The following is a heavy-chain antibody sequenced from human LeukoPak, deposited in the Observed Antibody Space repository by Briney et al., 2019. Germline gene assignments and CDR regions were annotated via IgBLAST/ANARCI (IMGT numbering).Heavy chain of an antibody. CDR3: AKEKRNLRGARDAFDI. CDR2: TYSDGTT. J-gene: IGHJ3*02. Sequence: GGSLRLSCAASGFTVSSNFMTWVRQAPGKGLEWVSVTYSDGTTYYADSVKGRFTISRDDSKNTLDLQMNSLRAEDTATYYCAKEKRNLRGARDAFDIWGQGTMVTVSA. V-gene: IGHV3-53*01. CDR1: GFTVSSNF. D-gene: IGHD1-26*01.